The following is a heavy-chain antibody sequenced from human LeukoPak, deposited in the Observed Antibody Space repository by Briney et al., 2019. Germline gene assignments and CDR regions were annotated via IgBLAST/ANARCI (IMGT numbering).Heavy chain of an antibody. V-gene: IGHV1-2*02. D-gene: IGHD4-23*01. CDR1: VYTFSGYY. CDR2: INPNSGGT. CDR3: ARAFDSGGNPFDN. J-gene: IGHJ4*02. Sequence: GASVKVSCKASVYTFSGYYIHWMRQAPGQGLEWLGWINPNSGGTNYAQKFQGRVTVTRDTSLTTAYMELSRLRSDDTAMYYCARAFDSGGNPFDNWGQGTLLTVSS.